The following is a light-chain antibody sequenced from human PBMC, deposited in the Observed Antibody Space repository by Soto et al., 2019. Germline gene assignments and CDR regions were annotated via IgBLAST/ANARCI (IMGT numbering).Light chain of an antibody. Sequence: QSALTQPRSVSGSPGQRVTISCTGTSSDVGGYNYVSWYQQHPGTAPKVLIYDVSERPSGVPDRFSGSKSGNSASLTISGLQAEDEADCYCCSCAGSARYVFGAGTKLTVL. CDR3: CSCAGSARYV. J-gene: IGLJ1*01. V-gene: IGLV2-11*01. CDR2: DVS. CDR1: SSDVGGYNY.